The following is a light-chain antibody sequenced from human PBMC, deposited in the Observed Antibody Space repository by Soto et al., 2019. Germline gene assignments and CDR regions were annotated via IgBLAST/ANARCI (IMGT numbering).Light chain of an antibody. CDR1: SSDIGGYKY. J-gene: IGLJ3*02. CDR2: EVI. V-gene: IGLV2-14*01. CDR3: TSYSRYRVLV. Sequence: QSVLTQPASVSGSHGQSTTISCPGTSSDIGGYKYVSWYQQHPGKAPKLIIFEVINRPSGVSDRFSGSNSGNTASLTISGLQAEDEADYYCTSYSRYRVLVFGGGTKVTVL.